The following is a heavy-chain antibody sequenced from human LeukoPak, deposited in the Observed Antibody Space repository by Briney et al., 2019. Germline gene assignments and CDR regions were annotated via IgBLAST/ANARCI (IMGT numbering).Heavy chain of an antibody. J-gene: IGHJ4*02. CDR3: ASGTRRGKLDY. Sequence: SETLSLTCTVSGGSISSGSYYWSWIRQPAGKGLEWIGRIYTSGSTNYNPSLKSRVTISVDTSKNQSSLKLSSVTAADTAVYYCASGTRRGKLDYWGQGTLVTVSS. CDR2: IYTSGST. D-gene: IGHD1-14*01. V-gene: IGHV4-61*02. CDR1: GGSISSGSYY.